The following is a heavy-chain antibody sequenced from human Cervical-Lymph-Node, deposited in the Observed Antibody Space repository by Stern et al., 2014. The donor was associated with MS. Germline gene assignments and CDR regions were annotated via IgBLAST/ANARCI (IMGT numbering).Heavy chain of an antibody. CDR3: ATRNIGTRGY. CDR2: IYSGGNT. CDR1: GFTVSNNY. J-gene: IGHJ4*02. Sequence: EVQLVESGGGLVQPGGSLRLSCAASGFTVSNNYMTWVRQGPGMGLEWVSLIYSGGNTYYADSVKGRFTISRDNSKNTLYLQMNGLRPEDTAVYYCATRNIGTRGYWGQGALVTVSS. D-gene: IGHD6-6*01. V-gene: IGHV3-66*02.